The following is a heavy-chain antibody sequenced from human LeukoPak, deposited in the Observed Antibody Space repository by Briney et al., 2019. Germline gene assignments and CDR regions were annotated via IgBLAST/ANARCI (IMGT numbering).Heavy chain of an antibody. CDR1: GYTFTSYF. J-gene: IGHJ5*02. D-gene: IGHD3-9*01. Sequence: GASVKVCCKASGYTFTSYFMHWVRQAPGQGLEWMGINDPSGGGTSYAQKFQGRVTMTRDTSTSTVYMELSGLRSEDTAVYYCARAEGYFDWLLPFDPWGQGTLVTASS. CDR3: ARAEGYFDWLLPFDP. V-gene: IGHV1-46*01. CDR2: NDPSGGGT.